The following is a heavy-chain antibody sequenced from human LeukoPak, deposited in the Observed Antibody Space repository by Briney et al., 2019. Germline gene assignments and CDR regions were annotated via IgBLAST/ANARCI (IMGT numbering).Heavy chain of an antibody. Sequence: ASVKVSCKASGYTFTGYYMHWVRQAPGQGLEWMGWINPNSGGTNYAQKFQGWVTMTRDTSISTAYMELSRLRSDDTAVYYCARASYYDSSGYPDYWGQGTLVTVSS. D-gene: IGHD3-22*01. CDR3: ARASYYDSSGYPDY. V-gene: IGHV1-2*04. J-gene: IGHJ4*02. CDR2: INPNSGGT. CDR1: GYTFTGYY.